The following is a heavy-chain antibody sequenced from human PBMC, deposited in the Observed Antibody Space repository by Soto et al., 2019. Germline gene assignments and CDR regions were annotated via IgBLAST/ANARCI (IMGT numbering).Heavy chain of an antibody. J-gene: IGHJ5*02. D-gene: IGHD2-15*01. V-gene: IGHV1-18*01. CDR2: ISAYNGNT. Sequence: QVQLVQSGAEVKKPGASVKVSCKASGYTFTSYGISWVRQAPGQGLEWMGWISAYNGNTNYAQKLQGRVTMTPDTSTSTAYMELRSLRSDDTAVYYCARLMTLGYCSGGSCPGWFDPWGQGTLVTVSS. CDR1: GYTFTSYG. CDR3: ARLMTLGYCSGGSCPGWFDP.